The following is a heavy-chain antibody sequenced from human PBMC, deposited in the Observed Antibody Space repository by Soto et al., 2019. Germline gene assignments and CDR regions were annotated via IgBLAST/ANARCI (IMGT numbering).Heavy chain of an antibody. Sequence: GGSLRLSCAASGFTFSSYAMNWVRQAPGKGLEWVSAISGSGGSTYYADSVKGRFTISRDNSKDTLYLQMNSLRAEDTAVYYCATKGRWYVGYYYYGMDVWGQGTTVTVSS. CDR3: ATKGRWYVGYYYYGMDV. CDR2: ISGSGGST. D-gene: IGHD6-13*01. V-gene: IGHV3-23*01. J-gene: IGHJ6*02. CDR1: GFTFSSYA.